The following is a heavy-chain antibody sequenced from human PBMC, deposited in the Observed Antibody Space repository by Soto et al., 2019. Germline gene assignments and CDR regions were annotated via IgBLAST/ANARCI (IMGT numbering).Heavy chain of an antibody. V-gene: IGHV1-2*02. Sequence: ASVKVSCKASGYTFTGHYVHWLRQAPGQGLEWVGWINPHSGDTNYAQKFQGRLTMTRDTSISTAYMELGSLRYDEAAVYYCARDSTPVAAFKTTTLDYWGQGTLVTVSS. D-gene: IGHD6-19*01. J-gene: IGHJ4*02. CDR1: GYTFTGHY. CDR3: ARDSTPVAAFKTTTLDY. CDR2: INPHSGDT.